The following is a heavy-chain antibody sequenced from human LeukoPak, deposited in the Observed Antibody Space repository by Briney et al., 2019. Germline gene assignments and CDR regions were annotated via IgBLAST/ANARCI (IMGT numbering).Heavy chain of an antibody. CDR1: GYTFTSYY. J-gene: IGHJ5*02. D-gene: IGHD1-26*01. CDR3: ARTDSGEDGFDP. CDR2: INPSGGST. Sequence: GASVKVSCMASGYTFTSYYMHWVRHAPGQGLEWMGIINPSGGSTSYAQKFQGRGTMTRDTSTSTVYMELSSLRSEDTAVYYCARTDSGEDGFDPWGQGTLVTVAS. V-gene: IGHV1-46*01.